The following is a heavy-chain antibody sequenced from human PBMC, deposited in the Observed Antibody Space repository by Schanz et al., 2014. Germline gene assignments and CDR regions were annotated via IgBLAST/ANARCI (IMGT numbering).Heavy chain of an antibody. CDR1: SGSFRSGSYY. V-gene: IGHV4-39*01. D-gene: IGHD3-3*01. CDR2: IYVAGTT. CDR3: VRPGVVQPTNWFDP. Sequence: QLQLQESGPGLVKPSETLSLTCTASSGSFRSGSYYWGWIRQPPGKGLEWIGSIYVAGTTYYNPSLKGRVTISLDTSKNQFSLNLTSVTVADTAVYYCVRPGVVQPTNWFDPWGQGTLVIVSS. J-gene: IGHJ5*02.